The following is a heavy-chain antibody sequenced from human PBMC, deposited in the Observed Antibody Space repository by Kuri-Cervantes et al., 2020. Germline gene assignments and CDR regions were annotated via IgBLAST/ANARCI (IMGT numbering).Heavy chain of an antibody. CDR1: GGSISSYY. Sequence: ESLKISCTVSGGSISSYYWSWIRQPPGKGLEWIGYIYYSGSTNYNPSLKSRVTISVDTSKNQFSLKLSSVTAADTAVYYCARHGAMAVPFDYWGQGTLVTVSS. J-gene: IGHJ4*02. CDR2: IYYSGST. V-gene: IGHV4-59*08. D-gene: IGHD5-18*01. CDR3: ARHGAMAVPFDY.